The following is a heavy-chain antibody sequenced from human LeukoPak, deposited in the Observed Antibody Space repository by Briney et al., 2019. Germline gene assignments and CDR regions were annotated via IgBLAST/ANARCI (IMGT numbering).Heavy chain of an antibody. CDR3: ACSGSYYSNWFDP. CDR1: GGSISSYY. J-gene: IGHJ5*02. Sequence: SETLSLTCTVSGGSISSYYWSWIRQPAGKGLEWIGRIYTSGSPNYNPSLKSRVTISVDTSKNQFSLKLSSVTAADTAVYYCACSGSYYSNWFDPWGQGTLVTVSS. D-gene: IGHD3-10*02. V-gene: IGHV4-4*07. CDR2: IYTSGSP.